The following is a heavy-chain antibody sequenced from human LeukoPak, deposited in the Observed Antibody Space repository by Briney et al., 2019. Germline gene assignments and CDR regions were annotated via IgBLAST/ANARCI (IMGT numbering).Heavy chain of an antibody. V-gene: IGHV4-34*01. CDR3: ARHLMVRGARTYYFDY. CDR1: GFTFSDYY. D-gene: IGHD3-10*01. Sequence: GSLRLSCAASGFTFSDYYMTWVRQSPGKGLEWIGDINHSGSTDYNPSLRSRVTISVDTSKSQFSLILTSVTAADTALYYCARHLMVRGARTYYFDYWGQGSLVTVSS. J-gene: IGHJ4*02. CDR2: INHSGST.